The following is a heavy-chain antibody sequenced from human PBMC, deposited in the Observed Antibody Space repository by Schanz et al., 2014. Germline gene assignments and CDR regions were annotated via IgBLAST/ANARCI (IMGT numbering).Heavy chain of an antibody. Sequence: EVQLLESGGGLVEPGGSLRLSCAASGFSFSSYAMGWVRQARGKGLEWVSAMNESHSTRYYADSVRGRFTISRDNAENTLFLQMNSLRAEDTAVDYCARKVVATSGGDYDNWGQGTLVIVSS. V-gene: IGHV3-23*01. D-gene: IGHD5-12*01. CDR1: GFSFSSYA. CDR3: ARKVVATSGGDYDN. CDR2: MNESHSTR. J-gene: IGHJ4*02.